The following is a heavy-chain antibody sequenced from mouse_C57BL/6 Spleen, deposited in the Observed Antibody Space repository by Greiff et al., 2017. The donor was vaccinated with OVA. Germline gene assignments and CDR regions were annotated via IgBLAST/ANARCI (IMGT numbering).Heavy chain of an antibody. J-gene: IGHJ4*01. Sequence: QVQLQQPGAELVKPGASVKLSCKASGYTFTSYWMHWVKQRPGQGLEWIGMIHPNSGSTNYNEKFKSKATLTVDKSSSTAYMQLSSLTSEDSAVDYCASPYYRGAMDYWGQGTSVTVSS. D-gene: IGHD2-12*01. CDR1: GYTFTSYW. V-gene: IGHV1-64*01. CDR3: ASPYYRGAMDY. CDR2: IHPNSGST.